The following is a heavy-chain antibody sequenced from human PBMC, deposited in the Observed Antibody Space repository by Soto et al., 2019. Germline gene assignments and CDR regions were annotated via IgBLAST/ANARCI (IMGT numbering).Heavy chain of an antibody. CDR3: ARYRREAVAGYTLDN. CDR1: GGSISSGGYS. V-gene: IGHV4-30-2*01. J-gene: IGHJ4*02. CDR2: IYHSGGT. Sequence: SETLSLTCAVSGGSISSGGYSWSWIRQPPGKGLEWIGYIYHSGGTYYNPSLKSRVTISEDTSKSQFSLKVDSMTAADTAVYYCARYRREAVAGYTLDNWGQGILVTVSS. D-gene: IGHD6-13*01.